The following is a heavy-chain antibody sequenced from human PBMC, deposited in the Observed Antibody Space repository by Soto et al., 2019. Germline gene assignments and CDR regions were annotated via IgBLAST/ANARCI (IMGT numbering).Heavy chain of an antibody. V-gene: IGHV3-33*01. CDR1: GFTFSSYG. Sequence: QVQLVESGGGVVQPGRSLRLSCAASGFTFSSYGMHWVRQAPGKGLEWVALIWFDGSDKYYTESVKGRFTISRDNSKSTLYLQMNSLGAEDTAVYYCARLYCSASSCYSVGAFDIRGQGTMVTVSS. CDR3: ARLYCSASSCYSVGAFDI. J-gene: IGHJ3*02. D-gene: IGHD2-15*01. CDR2: IWFDGSDK.